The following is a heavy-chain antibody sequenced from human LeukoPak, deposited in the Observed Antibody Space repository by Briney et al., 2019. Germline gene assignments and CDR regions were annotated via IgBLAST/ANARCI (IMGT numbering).Heavy chain of an antibody. CDR3: ATYYSDSTGYKLLDY. J-gene: IGHJ4*02. CDR1: GFIFSTYD. D-gene: IGHD3-22*01. Sequence: GGSLRLSCAASGFIFSTYDMNWVRQAPGKGLEWVSYISSSGNSIYYADSVKGRFTISRDNAKKSLYLQMNSLRAEDTAVYYCATYYSDSTGYKLLDYWGQGTLVTVSA. V-gene: IGHV3-48*03. CDR2: ISSSGNSI.